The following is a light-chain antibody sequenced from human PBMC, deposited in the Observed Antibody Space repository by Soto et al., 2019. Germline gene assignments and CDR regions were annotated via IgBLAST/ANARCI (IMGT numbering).Light chain of an antibody. J-gene: IGLJ3*02. V-gene: IGLV8-61*01. CDR3: VLYIGSGIWV. CDR2: STN. CDR1: SGSVSTSYY. Sequence: QAVVTQEPSFSVSPGRTVTLTCGLSSGSVSTSYYPSWYQQTPGQAPRTLIYSTNTLSSGVPDRFSGSILGNKAALTITGAKADDESGYYCVLYIGSGIWVFGGGTKLTVL.